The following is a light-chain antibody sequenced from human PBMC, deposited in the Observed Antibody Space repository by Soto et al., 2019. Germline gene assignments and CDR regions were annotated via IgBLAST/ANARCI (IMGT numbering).Light chain of an antibody. CDR3: QQYYNWPRT. CDR1: QSLGSD. J-gene: IGKJ1*01. V-gene: IGKV3-15*01. Sequence: EIVMTQSPGTLSLSPIDTATLSFRASQSLGSDLAWYQQKPGQAPRLLIFGASARPTGIPARISGSGSGTEFTLTISSLRSEDFAVYFCQQYYNWPRTFGQGTKVDIK. CDR2: GAS.